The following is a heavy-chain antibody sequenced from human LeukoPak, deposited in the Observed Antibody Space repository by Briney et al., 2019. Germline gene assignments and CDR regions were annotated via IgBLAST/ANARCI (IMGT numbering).Heavy chain of an antibody. Sequence: GESLKISCKGSGYSFSSFYIGWVRQKPGKGLEWLGVIYPGDSDTRYSPSFQGQVTISADKSISTAYLQWSSLKPSDTAMFYCARGGYCCDNGCRNFDYWGQGTLVTVSS. V-gene: IGHV5-51*01. CDR2: IYPGDSDT. CDR3: ARGGYCCDNGCRNFDY. J-gene: IGHJ4*02. D-gene: IGHD3-16*02. CDR1: GYSFSSFY.